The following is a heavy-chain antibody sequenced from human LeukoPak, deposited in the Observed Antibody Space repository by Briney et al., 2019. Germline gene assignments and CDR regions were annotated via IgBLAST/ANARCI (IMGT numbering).Heavy chain of an antibody. CDR1: GGTFSSYA. V-gene: IGHV1-69*01. J-gene: IGHJ4*02. D-gene: IGHD3-22*01. CDR3: AREGDYYDSSGYYPL. CDR2: VIPIFGTA. Sequence: SVKVSCKASGGTFSSYAISWVRQAPGQGLEWMGGVIPIFGTANYAQKFQGRVTITADESTSTAYMELSSLRSEDTAVYYCAREGDYYDSSGYYPLWGQGTLVTVSS.